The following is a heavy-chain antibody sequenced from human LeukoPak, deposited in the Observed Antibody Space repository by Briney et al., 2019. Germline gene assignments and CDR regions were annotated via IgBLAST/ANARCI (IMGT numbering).Heavy chain of an antibody. Sequence: SETLSLTCAVYVGSFSGYYWSWIRQPPGKGLEWIGEINHSGDTNYNPSLKSRVTISVDTSKNQFSLKLSSVTAADTAVYYCARGGRIVVVPAAIGGWFDPWGQGTLVTVSS. V-gene: IGHV4-34*01. D-gene: IGHD2-2*02. CDR3: ARGGRIVVVPAAIGGWFDP. CDR2: INHSGDT. CDR1: VGSFSGYY. J-gene: IGHJ5*02.